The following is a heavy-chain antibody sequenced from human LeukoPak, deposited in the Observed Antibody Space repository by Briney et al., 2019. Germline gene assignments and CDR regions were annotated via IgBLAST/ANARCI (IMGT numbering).Heavy chain of an antibody. CDR2: IYYSGST. J-gene: IGHJ3*02. V-gene: IGHV4-59*08. CDR1: GYSISSGYY. D-gene: IGHD5-24*01. CDR3: ARHPRMANDGFDI. Sequence: SETLSLTCTVSGYSISSGYYWSWIRQPPGKGLESIGYIYYSGSTNYNPSLKSRVTISVDTSKNQFSLKLNSVTAADTAVHYCARHPRMANDGFDIWGQGTMVTVSS.